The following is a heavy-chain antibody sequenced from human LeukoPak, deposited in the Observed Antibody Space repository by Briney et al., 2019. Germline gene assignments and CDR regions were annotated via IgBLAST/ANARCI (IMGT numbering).Heavy chain of an antibody. V-gene: IGHV4-4*07. J-gene: IGHJ4*02. Sequence: SETLSLTCTVSGGSISSFYWSWIRRPAGKGLEWIGHIYITGSTNYNPSLKSRVTISVDTSKNQFSLRLSSVTAADTAVYYCARVTGYMIEDYFDYWGQGTLVTVSS. CDR3: ARVTGYMIEDYFDY. CDR1: GGSISSFY. D-gene: IGHD3-22*01. CDR2: IYITGST.